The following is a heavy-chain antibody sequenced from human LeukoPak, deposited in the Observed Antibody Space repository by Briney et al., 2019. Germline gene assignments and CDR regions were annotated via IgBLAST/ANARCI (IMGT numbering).Heavy chain of an antibody. D-gene: IGHD4-17*01. Sequence: GGSLRLSCAASGFTFSSYWMSWVRQAPGKGLEWVANIKQDGSEKYYVDSVKGRFTISRDNSKNTLYLQMNSLRAEDTAVYYCAKDSPIYGDYGTPFDYWGQGTLVTVSS. J-gene: IGHJ4*02. V-gene: IGHV3-7*01. CDR1: GFTFSSYW. CDR2: IKQDGSEK. CDR3: AKDSPIYGDYGTPFDY.